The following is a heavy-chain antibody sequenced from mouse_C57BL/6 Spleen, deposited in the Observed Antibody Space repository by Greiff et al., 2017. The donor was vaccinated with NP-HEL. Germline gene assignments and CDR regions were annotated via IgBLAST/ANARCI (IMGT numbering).Heavy chain of an antibody. CDR2: IYPRSGNT. CDR1: GYTFTSYG. J-gene: IGHJ2*01. CDR3: AGIEYDRGEYYFDY. D-gene: IGHD2-14*01. V-gene: IGHV1-81*01. Sequence: VKLQQSGAELARPGASVKLSCKASGYTFTSYGISWVKQRTGQGLEWIGEIYPRSGNTYYNEKFKGKATLTADKSSSTAYMELRSLTSEDSAVYFCAGIEYDRGEYYFDYWGQGTTLTVAS.